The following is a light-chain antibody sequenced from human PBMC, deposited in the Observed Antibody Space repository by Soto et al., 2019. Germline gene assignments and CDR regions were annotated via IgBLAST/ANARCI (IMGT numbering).Light chain of an antibody. Sequence: ETVLTQYPGTLSLSPGERATLSCRASQNVTSRYLAWYQQKPGQAPSLLIYGASNRATGIPDRFSGSGSGTDFTLTISRLEPEDFAVYFCQQYGSPPFSFGQGTKVEIK. J-gene: IGKJ2*03. CDR3: QQYGSPPFS. V-gene: IGKV3-20*01. CDR1: QNVTSRY. CDR2: GAS.